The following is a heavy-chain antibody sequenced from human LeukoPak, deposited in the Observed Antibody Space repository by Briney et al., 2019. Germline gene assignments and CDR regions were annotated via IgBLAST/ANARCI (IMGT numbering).Heavy chain of an antibody. J-gene: IGHJ4*02. CDR1: GYTFTSYY. V-gene: IGHV1-46*01. Sequence: GASVKVSCKASGYTFTSYYMHWVRQAPGQGLEWMGIINPSGGSTSYAQKFQGRVTMTRDMSTSTVYMELSSLRSEDTAVYYCARGHSYTRLGELSLSPQLDYWGQGTLVTVSS. D-gene: IGHD3-16*02. CDR2: INPSGGST. CDR3: ARGHSYTRLGELSLSPQLDY.